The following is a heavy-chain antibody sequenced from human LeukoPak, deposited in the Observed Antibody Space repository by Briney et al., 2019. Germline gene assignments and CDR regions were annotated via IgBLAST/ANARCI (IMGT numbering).Heavy chain of an antibody. Sequence: PGGSLRLSCAASGFTFSSYSMNWVRQAPGKGLEWVSSISSSSSYIYYADSVKGRFTISRDNAKNSLYLQMNSLRAEDTAVYYCARDTGSLSTDFDYWGQGTLVTVSS. V-gene: IGHV3-21*01. CDR1: GFTFSSYS. CDR2: ISSSSSYI. J-gene: IGHJ4*02. CDR3: ARDTGSLSTDFDY. D-gene: IGHD1-14*01.